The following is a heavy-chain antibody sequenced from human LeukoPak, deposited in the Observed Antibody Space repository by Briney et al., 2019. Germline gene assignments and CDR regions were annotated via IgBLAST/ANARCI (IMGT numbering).Heavy chain of an antibody. Sequence: GASVKVSCKASGYTFTGYYMHWVRQAPGQGLEWMGRINPNSGGTNYAQKFQGRVTMTRDTSISTAYMELSRLRSDDTAVYYCAATLVPAAIFDYWGQGTLVTVSS. D-gene: IGHD2-2*01. CDR3: AATLVPAAIFDY. CDR1: GYTFTGYY. J-gene: IGHJ4*02. V-gene: IGHV1-2*06. CDR2: INPNSGGT.